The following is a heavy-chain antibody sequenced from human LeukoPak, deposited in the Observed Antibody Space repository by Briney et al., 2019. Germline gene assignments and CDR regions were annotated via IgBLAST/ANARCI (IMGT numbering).Heavy chain of an antibody. CDR3: ARSPDSGSYHFDY. CDR1: GYTFTGYY. Sequence: GASVKGSCKASGYTFTGYYMHWVRQAPGHGLVGMGWVNPNSGGTNYSQKFQSRVTMTRDTSISTAYMELSRLRSDDTAVYYCARSPDSGSYHFDYWGQGHLVTVSS. CDR2: VNPNSGGT. V-gene: IGHV1-2*02. J-gene: IGHJ4*02. D-gene: IGHD1-26*01.